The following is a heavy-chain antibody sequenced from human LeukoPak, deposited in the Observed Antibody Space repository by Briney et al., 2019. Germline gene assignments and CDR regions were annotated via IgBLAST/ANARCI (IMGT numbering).Heavy chain of an antibody. D-gene: IGHD3-22*01. Sequence: ASVKVSCKASGYTFTGYYMHWVRQAPRQGLEWMGWINPNSGGTNYAQKFQGRVTMTRDTSISTAYMELSRLRSDDTAVYYCATEPYYYDSSGYYPYYYGMDVWGQGTTVTVSS. V-gene: IGHV1-2*02. CDR1: GYTFTGYY. CDR3: ATEPYYYDSSGYYPYYYGMDV. J-gene: IGHJ6*02. CDR2: INPNSGGT.